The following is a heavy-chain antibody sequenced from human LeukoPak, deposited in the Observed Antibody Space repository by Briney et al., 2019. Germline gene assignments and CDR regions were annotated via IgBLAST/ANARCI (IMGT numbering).Heavy chain of an antibody. V-gene: IGHV3-49*04. CDR3: TRDRGSSTLGDY. CDR1: GFTFTKYW. CDR2: IRSKAFGETA. D-gene: IGHD7-27*01. Sequence: GGSLRLSCADSGFTFTKYWMSWVRQAPGKGLEWVGFIRSKAFGETAEYAASVKGRFTISRDDSKSIAYLQMNSLKTEDTAVYYCTRDRGSSTLGDYWGQGTLVTVSS. J-gene: IGHJ4*02.